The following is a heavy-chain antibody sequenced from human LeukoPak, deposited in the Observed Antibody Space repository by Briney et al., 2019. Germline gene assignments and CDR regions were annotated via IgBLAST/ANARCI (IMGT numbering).Heavy chain of an antibody. J-gene: IGHJ4*02. CDR2: FDPEDGET. Sequence: GASVKVSCKVSGYTLTELSMHWVRQAPGKGLEWMGGFDPEDGETIYAQKFQGRVNMTEETSTDTAYMELSSLRSEDTAVYYCATGSLRSLRFDYWGQGTLVTVSS. D-gene: IGHD4-17*01. CDR3: ATGSLRSLRFDY. V-gene: IGHV1-24*01. CDR1: GYTLTELS.